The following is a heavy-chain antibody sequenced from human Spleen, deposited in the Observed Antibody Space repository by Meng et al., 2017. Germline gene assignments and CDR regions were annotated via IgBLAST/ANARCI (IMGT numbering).Heavy chain of an antibody. V-gene: IGHV3-74*01. J-gene: IGHJ4*02. D-gene: IGHD3-22*01. Sequence: EEQLVESGGGVVQPGVSLRLSCAASGFTFSKYWMHWVRQAPGKGLVWISRISTDGSITNYADSVKGRFTISRDNAKNTVYLQMNSLRAEDTAVYYCTRLLDRDYWGQGTLVTVSS. CDR1: GFTFSKYW. CDR3: TRLLDRDY. CDR2: ISTDGSIT.